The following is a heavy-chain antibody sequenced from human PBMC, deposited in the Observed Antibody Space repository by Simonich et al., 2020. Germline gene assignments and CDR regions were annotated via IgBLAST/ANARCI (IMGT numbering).Heavy chain of an antibody. CDR2: SNPNPGIA. J-gene: IGHJ6*03. D-gene: IGHD2-15*01. Sequence: QVQLVQSGAEVKKPGSSVKVSCKASGGTFSSYAISWVRQAPGQGLEWLGGSNPNPGIANSAQKCQGRGTITADKSTSTAYMELSSLRSEDTAVYYCARGGLADRRIVYYYYMDVWGKGTTVTVSS. CDR1: GGTFSSYA. V-gene: IGHV1-69*09. CDR3: ARGGLADRRIVYYYYMDV.